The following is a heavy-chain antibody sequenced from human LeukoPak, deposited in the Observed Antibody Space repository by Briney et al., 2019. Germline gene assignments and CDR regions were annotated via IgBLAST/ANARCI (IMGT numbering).Heavy chain of an antibody. D-gene: IGHD6-13*01. CDR1: GFTVSSNY. CDR2: IYSGGST. V-gene: IGHV3-66*01. CDR3: ARVRYSSSLLYYFDY. Sequence: PGGSLRLSCAASGFTVSSNYMSWVRQAPGKGLEWVSVIYSGGSTYYADSVKGRFTISRDNSKDTLYLQMDSLRAEDTAVYYCARVRYSSSLLYYFDYWGQGTLVTVSS. J-gene: IGHJ4*02.